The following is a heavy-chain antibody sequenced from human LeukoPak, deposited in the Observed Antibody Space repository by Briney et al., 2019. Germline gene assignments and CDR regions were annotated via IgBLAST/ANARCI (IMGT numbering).Heavy chain of an antibody. J-gene: IGHJ6*02. D-gene: IGHD1-1*01. V-gene: IGHV3-7*01. Sequence: GGSLGLSCAASEFMFSDYWMSWVRQAPGKGPGWVASINKDGSEEYYADSVKGRFTVSRDNAKNSLFLQMNNLRVEDTAIYYCATYDNWVAGDVWGQGTTVSVSS. CDR3: ATYDNWVAGDV. CDR1: EFMFSDYW. CDR2: INKDGSEE.